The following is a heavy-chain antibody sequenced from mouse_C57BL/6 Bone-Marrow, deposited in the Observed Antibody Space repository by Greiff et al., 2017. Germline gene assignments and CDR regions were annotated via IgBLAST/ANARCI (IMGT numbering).Heavy chain of an antibody. CDR2: IDPSDSYT. J-gene: IGHJ4*01. CDR3: ARGGYYGYPVYAMDY. Sequence: VQLQQPGAELVMPGASVKLSCKASGYTFTSYWMHWVKQRPGQGLEWIGEIDPSDSYTNYNQKFKGKSTLTVDKSSSTAYMQLSSLTSEDSAVYYCARGGYYGYPVYAMDYCGQGTSVTVSS. V-gene: IGHV1-69*01. D-gene: IGHD2-2*01. CDR1: GYTFTSYW.